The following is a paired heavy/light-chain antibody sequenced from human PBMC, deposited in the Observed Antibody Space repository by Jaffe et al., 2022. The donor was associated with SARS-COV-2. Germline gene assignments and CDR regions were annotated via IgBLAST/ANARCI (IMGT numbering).Light chain of an antibody. Sequence: DIQMTQSPSSLSASVGDRVTITCQASQDISKYLNWYQQKPGKAPKLLIYDASNLETGVPSRFSGSGSGTDFTFTISSLQPEDIATYYCQQYDNLPLFGPGTKVDIK. V-gene: IGKV1-33*01. J-gene: IGKJ3*01. CDR3: QQYDNLPL. CDR2: DAS. CDR1: QDISKY.
Heavy chain of an antibody. Sequence: QVQMVESGGGVVQPGRSLRLSCAASGLTFSSHAMHWVRQAPGKGLEWVAVISYDGKHQYYADSVKGRFTISRDNSKNTLYLQMNSLRAEDTAVYYCTRARDRAFDIWGQGTMVTVSS. CDR1: GLTFSSHA. CDR2: ISYDGKHQ. V-gene: IGHV3-30*04. CDR3: TRARDRAFDI. J-gene: IGHJ3*02.